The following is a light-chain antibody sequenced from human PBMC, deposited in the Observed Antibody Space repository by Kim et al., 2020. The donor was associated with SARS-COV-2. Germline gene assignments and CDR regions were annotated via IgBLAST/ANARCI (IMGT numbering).Light chain of an antibody. J-gene: IGKJ2*01. CDR3: QQYGSSPRT. CDR1: QSVSSSY. CDR2: GAS. Sequence: EIVLTQSPGTLSLSPEERATLSCRASQSVSSSYLDWCQQNPGQAPRLLIHGASSRATGIPDRFSGSGSGTDFSLTISRLEPEDFAVYYCQQYGSSPRTFGQGTKLEI. V-gene: IGKV3-20*01.